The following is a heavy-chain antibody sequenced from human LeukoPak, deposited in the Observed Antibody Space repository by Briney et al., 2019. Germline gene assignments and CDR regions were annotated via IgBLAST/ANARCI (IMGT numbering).Heavy chain of an antibody. V-gene: IGHV3-23*01. Sequence: GGSLRLSCAASGFTFSSYAMSWVRQVPGKGLEWVSVISGSGDNTYYADSVKGRFTTSRDNSKNMLYLQMSSLRAEDTAVYYCAKWKYSNSGIDDYWGQGTLVTVSS. CDR3: AKWKYSNSGIDDY. J-gene: IGHJ4*02. D-gene: IGHD6-6*01. CDR1: GFTFSSYA. CDR2: ISGSGDNT.